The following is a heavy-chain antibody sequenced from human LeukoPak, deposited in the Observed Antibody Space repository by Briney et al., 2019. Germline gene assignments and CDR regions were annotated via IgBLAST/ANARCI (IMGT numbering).Heavy chain of an antibody. Sequence: SETLSLTCTVSGASISSWYWSWIRQPPGKGLEWIGYIYGSGNTNYNPSLKSRVTISVDTSKNQFSLKLSSVTAADTAVYYCAREWLVRYYYYYMDVWGKGTTVTVSS. V-gene: IGHV4-4*08. J-gene: IGHJ6*03. CDR1: GASISSWY. CDR3: AREWLVRYYYYYMDV. CDR2: IYGSGNT. D-gene: IGHD6-19*01.